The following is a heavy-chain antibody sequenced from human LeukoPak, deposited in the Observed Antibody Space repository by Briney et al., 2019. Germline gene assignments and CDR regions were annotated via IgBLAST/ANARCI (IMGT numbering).Heavy chain of an antibody. CDR3: AKDEAAAVFFQH. V-gene: IGHV3-23*01. J-gene: IGHJ1*01. CDR1: GFTFRGFA. CDR2: ISGSGGST. D-gene: IGHD6-13*01. Sequence: PGGSLRLSCVGSGFTFRGFAMSWVRQAPGKGLEWVSAISGSGGSTYYADSVKGRFTISRDNSKNTLYLQMNSLRAEDTAVYYCAKDEAAAVFFQHWGQGTLVTVSS.